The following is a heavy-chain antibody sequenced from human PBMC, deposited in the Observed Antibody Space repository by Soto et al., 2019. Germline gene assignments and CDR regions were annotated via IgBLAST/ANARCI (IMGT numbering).Heavy chain of an antibody. D-gene: IGHD3-9*01. CDR1: GFTFSSYG. Sequence: GGSLRLSCAASGFTFSSYGMHWVRQAPGKGLEWVAVISYDGSNKYYADSVKGRFTISRDNSKNTLYLQMNSLRAEDTAVYYCAKRKEGDYDILTGSLYYYGMDVWGQGTTVTVSS. V-gene: IGHV3-30*18. CDR3: AKRKEGDYDILTGSLYYYGMDV. CDR2: ISYDGSNK. J-gene: IGHJ6*02.